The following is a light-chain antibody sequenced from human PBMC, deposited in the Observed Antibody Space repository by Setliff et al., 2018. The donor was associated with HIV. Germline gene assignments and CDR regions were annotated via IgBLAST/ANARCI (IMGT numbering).Light chain of an antibody. V-gene: IGLV2-14*01. J-gene: IGLJ1*01. Sequence: QSALAQPASISGSPGQSITISCTGTSSDVGAFDYVSWYQQHPGKAPKLMIFEVNYRPSGVSPRFSGSKSGNTASLTISGLQDDDEADYYCGSCTSTSPCAFGTGTKV. CDR3: GSCTSTSPCA. CDR1: SSDVGAFDY. CDR2: EVN.